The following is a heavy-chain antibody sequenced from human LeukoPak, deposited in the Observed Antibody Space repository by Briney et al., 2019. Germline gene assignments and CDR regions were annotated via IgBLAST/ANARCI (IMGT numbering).Heavy chain of an antibody. Sequence: GGSLRLSCTASGFTFGDYAMSWFRQAPGKGLEWVGFITSKAYGGTTEYAASVKGRFTISRDDSKSIAYVQMSSLKTEDTAVYYCTRILAAAGRWFDPWGQGTLVTVSS. CDR2: ITSKAYGGTT. CDR1: GFTFGDYA. D-gene: IGHD6-13*01. V-gene: IGHV3-49*03. J-gene: IGHJ5*02. CDR3: TRILAAAGRWFDP.